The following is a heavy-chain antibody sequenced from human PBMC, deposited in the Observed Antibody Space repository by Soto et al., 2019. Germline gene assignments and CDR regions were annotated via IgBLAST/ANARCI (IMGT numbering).Heavy chain of an antibody. CDR2: IYYSGST. CDR3: ARHTSSIFGVVRVGFDI. CDR1: GGSISSSSYY. D-gene: IGHD3-3*01. V-gene: IGHV4-39*01. Sequence: SETLSLTCTVSGGSISSSSYYWGWIRQPPGKGLEWIGSIYYSGSTYYNPSLKSRVTISVDTSKNQFSLKLSSVTAADTAVYYFARHTSSIFGVVRVGFDIWGQGTMVTVAS. J-gene: IGHJ3*02.